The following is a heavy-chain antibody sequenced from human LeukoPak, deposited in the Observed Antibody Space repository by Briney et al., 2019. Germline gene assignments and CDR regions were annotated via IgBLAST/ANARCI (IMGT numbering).Heavy chain of an antibody. V-gene: IGHV4-39*07. CDR1: GGSISSSSYY. CDR2: IYTSGST. Sequence: PSETLSLTCTVSGGSISSSSYYWGWIRQPPGKGLEWIGSIYTSGSTNYNPSLKSRVTISVDTSKNQFSLKLSSVTAADTAVYYCARDGYSYGYSFDYWGQGTLVTVSS. D-gene: IGHD5-18*01. CDR3: ARDGYSYGYSFDY. J-gene: IGHJ4*02.